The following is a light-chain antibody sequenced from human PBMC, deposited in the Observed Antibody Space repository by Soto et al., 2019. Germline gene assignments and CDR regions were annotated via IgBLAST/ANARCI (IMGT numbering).Light chain of an antibody. CDR1: SSDVGGYNS. Sequence: QSALTQPPSASGSPGQSVTISCTGTSSDVGGYNSVSWYQQHPGKAPKLMIYEVTKRPSGVSDRFSGSKSGNTAFLTVSGLQAEDEADYYCCSYIGNSDYVFGRGTKLTVL. CDR2: EVT. V-gene: IGLV2-8*01. J-gene: IGLJ2*01. CDR3: CSYIGNSDYV.